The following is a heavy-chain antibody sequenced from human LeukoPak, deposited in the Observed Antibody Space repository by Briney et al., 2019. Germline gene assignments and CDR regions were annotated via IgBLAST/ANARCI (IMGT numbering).Heavy chain of an antibody. CDR3: ARYRLYDYGDYGGDY. CDR1: GYTFTGYY. CDR2: INPNSGGT. Sequence: ASVKVSCKASGYTFTGYYMHWVRQAPGQGLEWMGWINPNSGGTNYAQKFQGRVTMTRDTSISTAYMELSRLRSDDTAVYYCARYRLYDYGDYGGDYWGQGTLVTVSS. J-gene: IGHJ4*02. V-gene: IGHV1-2*02. D-gene: IGHD4-17*01.